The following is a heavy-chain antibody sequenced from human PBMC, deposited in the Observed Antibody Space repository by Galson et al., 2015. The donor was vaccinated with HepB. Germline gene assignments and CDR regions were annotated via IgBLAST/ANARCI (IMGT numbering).Heavy chain of an antibody. CDR3: VRDGSHYELDY. CDR1: GFTFSGSA. D-gene: IGHD5-24*01. Sequence: SLRLSCAASGFTFSGSAIHWVRQASGRGPEWIGHIRSKATNYAALYVPSLKGRFTISRDDSRKTLYLQMESLRAEDTAVYYCVRDGSHYELDYWGQGTLVTVAS. CDR2: IRSKATNYAA. J-gene: IGHJ4*02. V-gene: IGHV3-73*01.